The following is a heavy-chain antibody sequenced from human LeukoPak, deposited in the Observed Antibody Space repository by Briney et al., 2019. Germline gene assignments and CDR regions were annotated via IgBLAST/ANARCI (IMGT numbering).Heavy chain of an antibody. CDR3: ARDGDIVVVPAAIDH. J-gene: IGHJ4*02. CDR1: GYTFTSYG. CDR2: ISAYNGNT. Sequence: GASVKVSCKASGYTFTSYGISWVRQAPGQGLEWMGWISAYNGNTNYAQKLQGRVTMTTDTSTSTAYMELRSLRSDDTAVYYCARDGDIVVVPAAIDHWGQGTLVTVSS. D-gene: IGHD2-2*02. V-gene: IGHV1-18*01.